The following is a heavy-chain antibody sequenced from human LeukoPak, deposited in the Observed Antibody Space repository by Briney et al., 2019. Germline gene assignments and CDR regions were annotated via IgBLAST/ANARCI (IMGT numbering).Heavy chain of an antibody. CDR1: GYTFTGYY. V-gene: IGHV1-2*02. J-gene: IGHJ4*02. Sequence: ASVKVSCKASGYTFTGYYMHWVRQAPGQGLEWMGWINPNSGGTNYAQKFQGRVTMTRDTSISTAYMELSRLRSDDTAVYYCARGALLWFGELGYEDYWGQGTLVTVSS. CDR3: ARGALLWFGELGYEDY. D-gene: IGHD3-10*01. CDR2: INPNSGGT.